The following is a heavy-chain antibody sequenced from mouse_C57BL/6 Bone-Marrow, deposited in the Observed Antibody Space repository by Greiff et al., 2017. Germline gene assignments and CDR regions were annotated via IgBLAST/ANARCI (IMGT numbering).Heavy chain of an antibody. CDR3: AEGEYYYCSSYWYFDV. CDR2: IYPRSGNT. Sequence: QVQLKASGAELARPGASVKLSCKASGYTFTSYGISWVKQRTGQGLEWIGEIYPRSGNTYYNAKFKGKATLTADKSSSTAYMELRSLTSEDSAVYYCAEGEYYYCSSYWYFDVWGTGTTVTVSS. D-gene: IGHD1-1*01. CDR1: GYTFTSYG. J-gene: IGHJ1*03. V-gene: IGHV1-81*01.